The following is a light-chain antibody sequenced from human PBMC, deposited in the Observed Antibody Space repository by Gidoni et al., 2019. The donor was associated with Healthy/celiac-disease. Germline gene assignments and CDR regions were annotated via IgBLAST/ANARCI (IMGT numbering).Light chain of an antibody. CDR1: QDITNF. CDR3: QQYDNLPAT. CDR2: DAS. J-gene: IGKJ4*01. V-gene: IGKV1-33*01. Sequence: DIQMTQSPSSLSASVGDRVTITCQASQDITNFLNWYQHKPGKAPKLLIYDASNLETGVPSRFSGSGPGTDFTFTISSLQPEDLATYYCQQYDNLPATFXGXTKVXIK.